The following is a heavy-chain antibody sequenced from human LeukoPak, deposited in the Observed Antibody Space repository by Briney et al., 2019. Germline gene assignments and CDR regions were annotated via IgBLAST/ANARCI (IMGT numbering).Heavy chain of an antibody. CDR1: GDSIRSHY. Sequence: SETLSLTCTVSGDSIRSHYWSWIRQPPGKGLEWIGYIYYSRSTNYNPSLKSRLTISVDTSKNQFSLKLNSVTAADTAVYYCARGQSGTVDNWGQGTLVTVSS. J-gene: IGHJ4*02. D-gene: IGHD6-13*01. CDR3: ARGQSGTVDN. V-gene: IGHV4-59*11. CDR2: IYYSRST.